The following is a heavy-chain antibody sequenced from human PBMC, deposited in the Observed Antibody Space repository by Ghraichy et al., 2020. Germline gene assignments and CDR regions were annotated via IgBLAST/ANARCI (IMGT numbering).Heavy chain of an antibody. J-gene: IGHJ4*02. CDR3: AKDKMGATTFDFDY. Sequence: GGSLRLSCAASGFTFDDYAMHWVRQAPGKGLEWVSGISWNSGSIGYADSVKGRFTISRDNAKNSLYLQMNSLRAEDTALYYCAKDKMGATTFDFDYWGQGTLVTVSS. V-gene: IGHV3-9*01. CDR2: ISWNSGSI. D-gene: IGHD1-26*01. CDR1: GFTFDDYA.